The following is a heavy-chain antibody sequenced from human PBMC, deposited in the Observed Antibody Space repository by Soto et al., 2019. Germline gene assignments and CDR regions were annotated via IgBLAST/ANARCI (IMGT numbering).Heavy chain of an antibody. V-gene: IGHV3-33*01. CDR2: IWYDGSNK. D-gene: IGHD6-19*01. CDR3: ARHLRIAVAALGY. J-gene: IGHJ4*02. CDR1: GFTFSSYD. Sequence: XGSLRLSCAASGFTFSSYDIHWVRQAPGKGLEWVAVIWYDGSNKYYADSVKGRFTISRDNSKNTLYLQMNSLRAEDTAVYYCARHLRIAVAALGYWGQGPLVTVSS.